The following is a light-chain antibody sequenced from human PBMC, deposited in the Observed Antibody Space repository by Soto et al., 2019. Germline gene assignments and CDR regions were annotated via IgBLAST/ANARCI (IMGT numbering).Light chain of an antibody. CDR1: QSISTW. J-gene: IGKJ2*01. V-gene: IGKV1-5*03. CDR3: QQYNDYSPYT. Sequence: DIQMTQSPSTLSASVGDRVTITCRASQSISTWLVWYQQKPGKAPKLLIYKASSLESGVPSRFSGSGSGTEFTLTISSLQPDDFATYYCQQYNDYSPYTFGQGTKLEIK. CDR2: KAS.